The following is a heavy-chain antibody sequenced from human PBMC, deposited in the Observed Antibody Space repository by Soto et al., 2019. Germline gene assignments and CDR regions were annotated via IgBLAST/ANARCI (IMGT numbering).Heavy chain of an antibody. J-gene: IGHJ4*02. D-gene: IGHD6-13*01. Sequence: SVKVSCKASEGTFNSYAIAWVRQAPGQGLEWMGGIIPYYNTLNYAQKFQDRVTITADDYTNTVYMELSSLRSDDTAVYFCASGASRGYPYFFDSWAQGTLVTVSS. CDR2: IIPYYNTL. CDR1: EGTFNSYA. CDR3: ASGASRGYPYFFDS. V-gene: IGHV1-69*13.